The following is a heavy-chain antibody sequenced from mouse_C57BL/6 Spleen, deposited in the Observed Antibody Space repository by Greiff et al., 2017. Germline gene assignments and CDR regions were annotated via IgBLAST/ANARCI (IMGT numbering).Heavy chain of an antibody. CDR2: ISSGSSTI. V-gene: IGHV5-17*01. D-gene: IGHD1-1*01. J-gene: IGHJ2*01. Sequence: SLQLPSTSPRFTFIYYLMHLVRQAPDKGLELVAYISSGSSTIYYADTVKGRFTISRDNAKNTLFLQMTSLRSEDTAMYYCARLYYYGSPLDYWGQGTTLTVSS. CDR1: RFTFIYYL. CDR3: ARLYYYGSPLDY.